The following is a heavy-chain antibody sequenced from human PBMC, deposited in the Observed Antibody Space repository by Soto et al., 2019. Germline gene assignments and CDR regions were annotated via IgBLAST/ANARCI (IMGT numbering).Heavy chain of an antibody. CDR1: GGSISSYY. CDR2: IYYSGST. V-gene: IGHV4-59*01. J-gene: IGHJ4*02. D-gene: IGHD4-17*01. CDR3: ASVTVTQRTFDY. Sequence: PSETLSLTCTVSGGSISSYYWSWIRQPPGKGLEWIGYIYYSGSTNYNPSLKSRVTISVDTSKNQFSLKLSSVTAADTAVYHCASVTVTQRTFDYWGQGTLVTVSS.